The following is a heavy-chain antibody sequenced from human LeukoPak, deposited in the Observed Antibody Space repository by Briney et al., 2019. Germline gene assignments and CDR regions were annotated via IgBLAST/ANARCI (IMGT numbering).Heavy chain of an antibody. V-gene: IGHV1-69*05. Sequence: GSSVKVSCKASGGTFSSYAISWVRQAPGQGLEWMGGIIPIFGTANYAQKFQGRVTITTDESTSTAYMELSSLRSEDTAVYYCAGDWGGSYPGYFDYWGQGTLVTVSS. J-gene: IGHJ4*02. CDR1: GGTFSSYA. D-gene: IGHD1-26*01. CDR3: AGDWGGSYPGYFDY. CDR2: IIPIFGTA.